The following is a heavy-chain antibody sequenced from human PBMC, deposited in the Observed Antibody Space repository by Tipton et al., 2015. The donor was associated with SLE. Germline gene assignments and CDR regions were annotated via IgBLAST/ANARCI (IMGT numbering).Heavy chain of an antibody. CDR1: GFTFSSYG. V-gene: IGHV3-30*02. D-gene: IGHD4-17*01. CDR3: AKDLRGDYTLAY. Sequence: GSLRLSCAASGFTFSSYGIHWVRQAPGTGLEWVAFIRYDGSNKYYADSVKGRFTISRDNSKNTLYLQMNSLRTDDTAVYYCAKDLRGDYTLAYWGQGTLVTVSS. CDR2: IRYDGSNK. J-gene: IGHJ4*02.